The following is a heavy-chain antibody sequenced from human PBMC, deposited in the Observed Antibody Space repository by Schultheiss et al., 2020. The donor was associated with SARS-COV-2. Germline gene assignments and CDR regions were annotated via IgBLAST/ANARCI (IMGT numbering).Heavy chain of an antibody. CDR2: ISVHSGDT. CDR1: GYTFTSYY. D-gene: IGHD2/OR15-2a*01. V-gene: IGHV1-18*04. J-gene: IGHJ5*02. Sequence: ASVKVSCKASGYTFTSYYMHWVRQAPGQGLEWMGWISVHSGDTKYAQNFQGRVTMTTDASTSTAYLELRSLRSDDTAVYYCATVLGIPYNWFDPWGQGTLVTVSS. CDR3: ATVLGIPYNWFDP.